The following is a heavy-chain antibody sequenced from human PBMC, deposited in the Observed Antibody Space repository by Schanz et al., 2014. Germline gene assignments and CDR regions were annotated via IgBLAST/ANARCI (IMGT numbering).Heavy chain of an antibody. CDR1: GFSFSDYG. J-gene: IGHJ4*02. D-gene: IGHD3-22*01. CDR2: ISYHGSER. Sequence: QVQLVESGGGVVQPGRSLSLSCAGSGFSFSDYGMHWVRQAPCRGLEWVAVISYHGSERYYADSVKGRFTISRDNSKNTLYLQMNSLRTEDTAVYFCAKSYDTSGYSGFDYWGQGTLVTVSS. V-gene: IGHV3-30*18. CDR3: AKSYDTSGYSGFDY.